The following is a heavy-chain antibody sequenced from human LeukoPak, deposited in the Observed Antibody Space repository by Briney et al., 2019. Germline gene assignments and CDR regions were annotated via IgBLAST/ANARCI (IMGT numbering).Heavy chain of an antibody. CDR2: ISGSGGST. CDR1: GFTFSSYA. V-gene: IGHV3-23*01. CDR3: AKDGILVSNYYDNSGYYRYFDY. Sequence: GGSLRLSCAASGFTFSSYAMSWVRQAPGKGLEWVSAISGSGGSTYYADSVKGRFTISRDNSKNTLYLQMNSLRAEDTAVYYCAKDGILVSNYYDNSGYYRYFDYWGQGTLVTVSS. J-gene: IGHJ4*02. D-gene: IGHD3-22*01.